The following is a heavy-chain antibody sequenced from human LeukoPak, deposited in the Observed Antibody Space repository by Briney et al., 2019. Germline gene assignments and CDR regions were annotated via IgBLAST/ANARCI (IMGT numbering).Heavy chain of an antibody. CDR3: ARGDRDLYCSSTSCYPVL. CDR2: ISSSSSYI. J-gene: IGHJ4*02. Sequence: PGGSLRLSCVASGFTFSSYSMNWVRQAPGKWLEWVSSISSSSSYIYYADSVKGRFTISRDNAKNSLYLQMNSLRAEDTAVYYCARGDRDLYCSSTSCYPVLGGQGTLVTVSS. D-gene: IGHD2-2*01. V-gene: IGHV3-21*01. CDR1: GFTFSSYS.